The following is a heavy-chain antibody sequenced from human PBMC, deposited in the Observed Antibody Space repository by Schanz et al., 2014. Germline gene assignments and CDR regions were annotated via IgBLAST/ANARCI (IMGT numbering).Heavy chain of an antibody. CDR2: ICSRRTV. CDR3: AGAPPLVRGIAGWFGP. Sequence: QVQLVESGGGLVKPGGSLRLSCAASGFTFSDYCMVWIRQAPGKGLEWVSYICSRRTVKYADSVKGRFTISRDNAKGYLFLQMNSQRPSDAAVYYCAGAPPLVRGIAGWFGPWGQGSLVTVSS. CDR1: GFTFSDYC. V-gene: IGHV3-11*01. J-gene: IGHJ5*02. D-gene: IGHD3-10*01.